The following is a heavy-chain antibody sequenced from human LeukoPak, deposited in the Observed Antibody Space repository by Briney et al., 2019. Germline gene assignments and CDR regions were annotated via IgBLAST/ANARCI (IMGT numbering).Heavy chain of an antibody. CDR1: GGSISSSNW. Sequence: PSETLSLTCAVSGGSISSSNWWSWVRQPPGKGLEWIGYIYYSGSANYNPSLKSRITISVDTSRNKFSLRLRSVTAADTAIYYCARRTGSYFGQFDSWGQGTLVTVSS. CDR2: IYYSGSA. J-gene: IGHJ4*02. D-gene: IGHD3-10*01. CDR3: ARRTGSYFGQFDS. V-gene: IGHV4-4*02.